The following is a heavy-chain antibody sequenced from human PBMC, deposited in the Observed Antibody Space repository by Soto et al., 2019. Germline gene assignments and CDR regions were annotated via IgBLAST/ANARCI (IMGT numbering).Heavy chain of an antibody. CDR3: ARDVGELSLFGYFDY. CDR2: ISYDGSNK. CDR1: GFTFSSYA. V-gene: IGHV3-30-3*01. Sequence: GGSLRLSCAASGFTFSSYAMHWDRQAPGKGLEWVAVISYDGSNKYYADSVKGRFTISRDNSKNTLYLQMNSLRAEDTAVYYCARDVGELSLFGYFDYWGQGTLVTVSS. J-gene: IGHJ4*02. D-gene: IGHD3-16*02.